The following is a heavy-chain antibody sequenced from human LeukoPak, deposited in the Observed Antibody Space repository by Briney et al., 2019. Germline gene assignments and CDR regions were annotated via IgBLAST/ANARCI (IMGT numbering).Heavy chain of an antibody. CDR3: ARAALFGVVTSFDY. CDR1: GFTFISYI. CDR2: ISSSSSYI. D-gene: IGHD3-3*01. J-gene: IGHJ4*02. Sequence: GGSLRPTRAASGFTFISYIMNWVRQAPGKGLEWVSSISSSSSYIYYADSVKGRFTISRDNAKNSLYLQMNSLRAEDTAVYYCARAALFGVVTSFDYWGQGTLVTVSS. V-gene: IGHV3-21*01.